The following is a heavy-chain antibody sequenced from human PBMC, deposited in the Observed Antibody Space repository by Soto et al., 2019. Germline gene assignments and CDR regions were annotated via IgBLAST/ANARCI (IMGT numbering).Heavy chain of an antibody. J-gene: IGHJ4*02. V-gene: IGHV4-34*01. CDR2: INHSGST. D-gene: IGHD3-22*01. Sequence: QVQLQQWGAGLLKPSETLSLTCAVYGGSFSGYYWSWIRQPPGKGLEWIGEINHSGSTNYNPSLKSRVTISVDTSKNQFSLKLSSVTAADTAVYYCARAHYYDSSGYPFDYWGQGTLVTVSS. CDR3: ARAHYYDSSGYPFDY. CDR1: GGSFSGYY.